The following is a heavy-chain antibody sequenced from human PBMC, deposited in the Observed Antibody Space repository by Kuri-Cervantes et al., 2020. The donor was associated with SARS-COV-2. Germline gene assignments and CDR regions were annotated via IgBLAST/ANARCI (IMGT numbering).Heavy chain of an antibody. CDR3: ARSGYSYGPETQGAFDI. J-gene: IGHJ3*02. CDR1: GGSISSSSYY. D-gene: IGHD5-18*01. CDR2: IYYSGST. Sequence: SETLSLTCTVSGGSISSSSYYWGWIRQPPGKGLEWIGSIYYSGSTYYNPSLKSRVTISVDTSKNQFSLKLSSVTAADTAVYYCARSGYSYGPETQGAFDIWGQGTMVTVSS. V-gene: IGHV4-39*01.